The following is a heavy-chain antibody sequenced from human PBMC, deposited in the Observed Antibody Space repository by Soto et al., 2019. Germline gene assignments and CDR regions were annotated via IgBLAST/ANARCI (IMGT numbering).Heavy chain of an antibody. CDR3: ARHPQWFRGWGSSLRFSWFDP. V-gene: IGHV4-39*01. CDR1: GGSITSSSYY. J-gene: IGHJ5*02. Sequence: QLQLQESGPGLVKPSETLSLTCTVSGGSITSSSYYWGWIRQPPGKGLEWIGTIYYSGSTYYNPSPQXXVLISVPPSXNXXXLXXSSVPDADTAVYYCARHPQWFRGWGSSLRFSWFDPWGQGTLVTVSS. CDR2: IYYSGST. D-gene: IGHD3-10*01.